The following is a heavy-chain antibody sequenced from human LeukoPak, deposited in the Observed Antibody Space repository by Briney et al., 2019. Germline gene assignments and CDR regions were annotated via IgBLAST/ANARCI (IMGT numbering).Heavy chain of an antibody. J-gene: IGHJ5*02. D-gene: IGHD3-22*01. CDR1: GYTLTELS. CDR2: FDPEDGET. CDR3: ATDPQWLFFRGFDP. V-gene: IGHV1-24*01. Sequence: ASVKVSCKVCGYTLTELSMHWVRQAPGKGLEWMGGFDPEDGETIYAQKFQGRVTMTEDTSTDTAYMELSSLRYEDTAVYYCATDPQWLFFRGFDPRGQGTLVTVSS.